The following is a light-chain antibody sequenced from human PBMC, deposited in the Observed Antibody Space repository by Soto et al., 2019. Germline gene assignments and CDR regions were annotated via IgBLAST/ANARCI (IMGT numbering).Light chain of an antibody. J-gene: IGLJ2*01. V-gene: IGLV1-44*01. CDR3: AAWDYSLNGVV. CDR2: SGN. Sequence: QSVLTQPPSASGTPGQRVTISCSGSSSNVGSYTVYWYQQLPVTAPKVLIYSGNRRPSGVPARFSGSKSGTSASLAISGLQSEDEADYYCAAWDYSLNGVVFGGGTKLPVL. CDR1: SSNVGSYT.